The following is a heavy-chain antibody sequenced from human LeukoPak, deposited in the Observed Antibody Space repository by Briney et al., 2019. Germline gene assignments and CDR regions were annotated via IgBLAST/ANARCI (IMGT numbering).Heavy chain of an antibody. V-gene: IGHV3-9*01. Sequence: GGSLRLSFPDPGFTFDDYAMHWVRQAPGKGLEWVSGISWNSGSIGYADSVKGRFTISRDNAKNSLYLQMNSLRAEDTALYYCAKVGYGDYGFYDYWGQGTLVTVSS. CDR1: GFTFDDYA. CDR2: ISWNSGSI. D-gene: IGHD4-17*01. CDR3: AKVGYGDYGFYDY. J-gene: IGHJ4*02.